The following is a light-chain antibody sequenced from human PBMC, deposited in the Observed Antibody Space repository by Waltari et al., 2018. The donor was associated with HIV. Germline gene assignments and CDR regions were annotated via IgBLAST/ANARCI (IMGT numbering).Light chain of an antibody. CDR3: QQFHSLPRT. Sequence: DMQLTQSPYFLSASVGDRVTISCRASQDINNYLAWYQVKPGRAPKLLIYGASSLHSGVPSRFSGSGSGTEFTLTISSLQPEDFSTYYCQQFHSLPRTFGQGTKVEIK. V-gene: IGKV1-9*01. CDR2: GAS. J-gene: IGKJ1*01. CDR1: QDINNY.